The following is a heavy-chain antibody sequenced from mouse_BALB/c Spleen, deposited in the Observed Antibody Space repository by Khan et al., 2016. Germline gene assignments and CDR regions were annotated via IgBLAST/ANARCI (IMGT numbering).Heavy chain of an antibody. V-gene: IGHV3-2*02. J-gene: IGHJ3*01. CDR1: GYSITSDYA. D-gene: IGHD1-1*01. CDR3: ARSLLAWFAY. Sequence: EVQLQESGPGLVKPSQSLSLTCTVTGYSITSDYAWNWIRQFPGNKLEWMGYISYSGCTRYNPSLKSRISITRDTSNNQFFLQLTSVTTEDTATYYCARSLLAWFAYWGQGTLVTVSA. CDR2: ISYSGCT.